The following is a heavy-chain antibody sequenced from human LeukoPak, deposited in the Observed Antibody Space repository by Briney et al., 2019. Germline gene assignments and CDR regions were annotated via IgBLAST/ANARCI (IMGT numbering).Heavy chain of an antibody. CDR3: AASSGWYYYYYGMDV. V-gene: IGHV4-34*01. CDR2: INHSGST. CDR1: GGSFSGYY. J-gene: IGHJ6*02. Sequence: SETLSLTCAVYGGSFSGYYWSWIRQPPGKGREWSGEINHSGSTNYNPSLKSRVTISVDTSKNQFSLKLSSVTAADTAVYYCAASSGWYYYYYGMDVWGQGTTVTVSS. D-gene: IGHD6-19*01.